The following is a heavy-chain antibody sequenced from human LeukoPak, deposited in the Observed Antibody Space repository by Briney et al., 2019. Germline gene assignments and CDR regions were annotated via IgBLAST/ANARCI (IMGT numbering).Heavy chain of an antibody. D-gene: IGHD2-2*01. J-gene: IGHJ3*02. CDR2: IYYSGST. CDR3: ARENVVVPAAGDAFDI. CDR1: GGSISSYY. V-gene: IGHV4-59*01. Sequence: SETLSLTCTVSGGSISSYYWSWIRQPSGKGLEWNGYIYYSGSTNYNPSLKSRVTISVDTSKNQFSLKLSSVTAADTAVYYCARENVVVPAAGDAFDIWGQGTMVTVSS.